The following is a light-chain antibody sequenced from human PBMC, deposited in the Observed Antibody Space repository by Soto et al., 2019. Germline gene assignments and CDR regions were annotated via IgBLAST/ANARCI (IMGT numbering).Light chain of an antibody. J-gene: IGLJ3*02. CDR2: EVS. Sequence: QSALTQPPSASGSPGQSVTISCTGTSSDVGGYNYVSWYQQHPGKAPKLMIYEVSKRPSGVPDRFSGSKSGNTASLTVSGLQEEDDADYYCSSYAGSNNVVFGGGTKVTVL. CDR1: SSDVGGYNY. CDR3: SSYAGSNNVV. V-gene: IGLV2-8*01.